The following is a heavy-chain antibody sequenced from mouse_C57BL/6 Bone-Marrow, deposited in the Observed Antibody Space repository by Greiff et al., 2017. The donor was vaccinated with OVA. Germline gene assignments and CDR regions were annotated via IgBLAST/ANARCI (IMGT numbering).Heavy chain of an antibody. Sequence: EVHLVESGGDLVKPGGSLKLSCAASGFTFSSYGMSWVRQTPDKRLEWVATISSGGSYTYYPDSVKGRFTISRDNAKNTLYLQMSSLKSEDTAMYYCARHGKQGYFDVWGTGTTVTVSS. CDR2: ISSGGSYT. D-gene: IGHD4-1*01. CDR3: ARHGKQGYFDV. CDR1: GFTFSSYG. J-gene: IGHJ1*03. V-gene: IGHV5-6*01.